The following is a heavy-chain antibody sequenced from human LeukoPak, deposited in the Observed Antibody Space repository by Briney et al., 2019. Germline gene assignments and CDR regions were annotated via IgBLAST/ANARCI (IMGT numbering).Heavy chain of an antibody. Sequence: SETLSLTCTVSGGSISSSLYHWGWIRQSPGKNLEWLGSIYYTGTTHYNPSLKSRVTISVDTSKNQFSLNLSSVTAADTAVYYCARQEIGLRSFDPWGQGTLATVP. D-gene: IGHD3/OR15-3a*01. V-gene: IGHV4-39*01. CDR3: ARQEIGLRSFDP. J-gene: IGHJ5*02. CDR2: IYYTGTT. CDR1: GGSISSSLYH.